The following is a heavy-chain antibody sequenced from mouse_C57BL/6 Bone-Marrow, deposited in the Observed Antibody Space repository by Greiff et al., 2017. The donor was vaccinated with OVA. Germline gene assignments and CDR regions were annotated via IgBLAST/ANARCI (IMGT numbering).Heavy chain of an antibody. J-gene: IGHJ1*03. CDR1: GYTFTDHT. V-gene: IGHV1-78*01. Sequence: QVQLQQSDAELVKPGASVKISCKVSGYTFTDHTIHWMKQRPEQGLEWIGYIYPRDGSTKYNEKFKGKATLTADKSSSTAYMQLNSLTSEDSAVYYCARSSGDGYFDWYFDVWGTGTTVTVSS. D-gene: IGHD2-3*01. CDR2: IYPRDGST. CDR3: ARSSGDGYFDWYFDV.